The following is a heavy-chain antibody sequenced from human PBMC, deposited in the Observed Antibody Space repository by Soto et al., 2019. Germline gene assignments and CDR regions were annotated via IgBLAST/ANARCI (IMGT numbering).Heavy chain of an antibody. J-gene: IGHJ5*02. D-gene: IGHD3-16*02. V-gene: IGHV4-31*03. Sequence: QVQLQESGPGLVKPSQTLSLTCTVSGGSISSGGYYWSWIRQHPGKGLEWIGYIYYSGSTYYNPSLKSRVTISVDTSKNQFSLKLSSVTAADTAVYYCAREGADYVWGSYRPNNWFDPWGQGTLVTVSS. CDR1: GGSISSGGYY. CDR3: AREGADYVWGSYRPNNWFDP. CDR2: IYYSGST.